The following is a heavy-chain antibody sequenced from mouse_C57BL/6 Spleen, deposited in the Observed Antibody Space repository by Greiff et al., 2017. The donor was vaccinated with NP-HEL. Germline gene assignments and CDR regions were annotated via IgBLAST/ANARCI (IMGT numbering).Heavy chain of an antibody. D-gene: IGHD1-1*01. Sequence: EVKLMESGPGLVKPSQSLSLTCSVTGYSITSGYYWNWIRQFPGNKLEWMGYISYDGSNNYNPSLKNRISITRDTSKNQFFLKLNSVTTEDTATYYCARDCYGSSWGWYFDVWGTGTTVTVSS. V-gene: IGHV3-6*01. CDR1: GYSITSGYY. CDR3: ARDCYGSSWGWYFDV. CDR2: ISYDGSN. J-gene: IGHJ1*03.